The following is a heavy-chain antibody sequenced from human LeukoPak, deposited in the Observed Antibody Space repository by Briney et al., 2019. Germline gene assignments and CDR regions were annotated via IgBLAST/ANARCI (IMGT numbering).Heavy chain of an antibody. CDR1: GYTFTSYD. J-gene: IGHJ6*03. D-gene: IGHD5-12*01. CDR2: MNPNSGNT. Sequence: EASVKVSCKASGYTFTSYDINWVRQATGQGLEWMGWMNPNSGNTAYAQKFQGRVTMTTDTSTSTAYMELRSLRSDDTAVYYCARVLGGYDSYPGYYYYYMDVWGKGTTVTVSS. CDR3: ARVLGGYDSYPGYYYYYMDV. V-gene: IGHV1-8*02.